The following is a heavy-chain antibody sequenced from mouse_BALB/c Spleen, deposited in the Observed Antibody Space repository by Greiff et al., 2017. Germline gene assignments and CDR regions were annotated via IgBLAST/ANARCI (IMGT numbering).Heavy chain of an antibody. CDR1: GYTFTSYW. CDR2: INPSTGYT. V-gene: IGHV1-7*01. CDR3: ASQGLYDYEAWFAY. D-gene: IGHD2-4*01. J-gene: IGHJ3*01. Sequence: VQLQESGAELAKPGASVKMSCKASGYTFTSYWMHWVKQRPGQGLEWIGYINPSTGYTEYNQKFKDKATLTADKSSSTAYMQLSSLTSEDSAVYYCASQGLYDYEAWFAYWGQGTLVTVSA.